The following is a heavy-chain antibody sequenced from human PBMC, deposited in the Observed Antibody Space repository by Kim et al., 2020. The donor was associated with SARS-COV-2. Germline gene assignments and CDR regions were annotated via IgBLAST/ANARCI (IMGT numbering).Heavy chain of an antibody. CDR1: GFTFSSYE. J-gene: IGHJ4*02. CDR3: ARGTGVRGYFDY. V-gene: IGHV3-48*03. Sequence: GGSLRLSCAASGFTFSSYEMNWVRQAPGKGLEWVSYISSSGITIYYADSVKGRFTISRDNAKNSLYLQMNSLRAEDTAVYYCARGTGVRGYFDYWGQGTLVTVSS. D-gene: IGHD3-10*01. CDR2: ISSSGITI.